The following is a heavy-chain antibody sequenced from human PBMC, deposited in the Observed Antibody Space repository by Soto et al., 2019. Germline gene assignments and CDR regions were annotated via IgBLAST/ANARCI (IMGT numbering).Heavy chain of an antibody. Sequence: EVQLVESGGGLVQPGGSLRLSCAASGFTFSSYEMIWVRQAPGKGLEWVSFISNSGNTIYYADSVKGRFTISRDNARNSLYLQMNSMSAEDTAVYYCARSNWNNYYFDYWGQGTLVTVSS. D-gene: IGHD1-20*01. CDR1: GFTFSSYE. J-gene: IGHJ4*02. CDR2: ISNSGNTI. CDR3: ARSNWNNYYFDY. V-gene: IGHV3-48*03.